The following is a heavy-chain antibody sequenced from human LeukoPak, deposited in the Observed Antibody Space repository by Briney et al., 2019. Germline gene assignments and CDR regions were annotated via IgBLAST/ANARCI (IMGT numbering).Heavy chain of an antibody. V-gene: IGHV1-8*01. D-gene: IGHD6-25*01. CDR3: ARGWRIAAGAYYFDF. J-gene: IGHJ4*02. CDR2: VNPNSGNT. Sequence: GASVKVSSTASVYTFTCYHINWVRQATGQGLEWMEWVNPNSGNTGYAQKFQGRVTMTRNTSIRTAYMELTSLRSDDTAVYYCARGWRIAAGAYYFDFWGQGTLVTVSS. CDR1: VYTFTCYH.